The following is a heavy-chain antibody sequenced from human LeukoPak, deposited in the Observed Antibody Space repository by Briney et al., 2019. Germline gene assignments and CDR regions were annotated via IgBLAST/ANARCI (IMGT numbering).Heavy chain of an antibody. CDR2: IYSGGST. V-gene: IGHV3-53*01. CDR3: ARDPYAIAVAGVGAFDI. CDR1: GFTVSSNY. J-gene: IGHJ3*02. Sequence: PGGSLRLSCAASGFTVSSNYMSWVRQAPGKGLEWVSVIYSGGSTYYADSVKGRFTISRDNSKNTLYLQMNSLRAEDTAVYYCARDPYAIAVAGVGAFDIWGQGTMVTVSS. D-gene: IGHD6-19*01.